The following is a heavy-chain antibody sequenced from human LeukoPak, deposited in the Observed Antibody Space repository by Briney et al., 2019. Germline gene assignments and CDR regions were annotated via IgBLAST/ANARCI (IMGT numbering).Heavy chain of an antibody. D-gene: IGHD4-11*01. CDR1: GFTFSSYW. CDR2: INSDGSST. CDR3: AKEPNINYVPENWFDP. Sequence: PGGSLRLSCAASGFTFSSYWMHWVRQAPGKGLVWVSRINSDGSSTSYADSVKGRFTISRDNAKNTLYLQMNSLRAEDTAVYYCAKEPNINYVPENWFDPWGQGTLVTVSS. V-gene: IGHV3-74*01. J-gene: IGHJ5*02.